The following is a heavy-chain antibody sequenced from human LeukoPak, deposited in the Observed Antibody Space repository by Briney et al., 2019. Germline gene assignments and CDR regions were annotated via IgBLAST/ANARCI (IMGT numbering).Heavy chain of an antibody. Sequence: GGSLRLSCAASGFTFSSYGMHWVRQAPGKGLEWVAVISYDGSNKYYADSVKGRFTISRDNSKNTLYLQMNSLRAEDTAVYYCAKIPYGDYLLDYYYYMDVWGKGTTVTISS. V-gene: IGHV3-30*18. CDR3: AKIPYGDYLLDYYYYMDV. J-gene: IGHJ6*03. D-gene: IGHD4-17*01. CDR2: ISYDGSNK. CDR1: GFTFSSYG.